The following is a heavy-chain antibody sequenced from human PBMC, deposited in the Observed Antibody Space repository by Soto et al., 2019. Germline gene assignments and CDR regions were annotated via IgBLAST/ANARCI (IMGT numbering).Heavy chain of an antibody. Sequence: GASVKVSCKASGYTFTNYEINWVRQATGQGLEWMGWMNPGSGNTGYAHKFQGRVTMTRNISISTAYMELSRLGSDDTAIYYCARMGSSGSLNWFDPWGQGTLVTVSS. J-gene: IGHJ5*02. D-gene: IGHD3-10*01. CDR1: GYTFTNYE. CDR2: MNPGSGNT. CDR3: ARMGSSGSLNWFDP. V-gene: IGHV1-8*01.